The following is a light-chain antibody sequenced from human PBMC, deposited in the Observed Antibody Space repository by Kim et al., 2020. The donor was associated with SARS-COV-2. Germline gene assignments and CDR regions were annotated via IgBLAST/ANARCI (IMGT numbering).Light chain of an antibody. V-gene: IGLV3-19*01. CDR1: SLRSHY. CDR2: SEN. CDR3: NSRDSSGDHYV. Sequence: ALGQTVRITCQGDSLRSHYASWYQQKPGQAPVFVMYSENKRPSGIPDRFSGSSSGNTASLTITGTQAEDEADYYCNSRDSSGDHYVFGSGTKVTVL. J-gene: IGLJ1*01.